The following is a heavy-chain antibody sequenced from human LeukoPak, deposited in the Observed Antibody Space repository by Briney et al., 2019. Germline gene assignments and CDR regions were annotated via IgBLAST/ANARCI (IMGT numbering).Heavy chain of an antibody. Sequence: PGGSLRLSCAASGFTFDDYVMHWVRQAPGKGLEWVSLISGDGGSTYYADSVKGRFTISRDNSKNSLYLQMNSLRTEDTALYYCAKDKRRDGYASFDYWGQGTLVTVSS. CDR1: GFTFDDYV. D-gene: IGHD5-24*01. V-gene: IGHV3-43*02. CDR2: ISGDGGST. J-gene: IGHJ4*02. CDR3: AKDKRRDGYASFDY.